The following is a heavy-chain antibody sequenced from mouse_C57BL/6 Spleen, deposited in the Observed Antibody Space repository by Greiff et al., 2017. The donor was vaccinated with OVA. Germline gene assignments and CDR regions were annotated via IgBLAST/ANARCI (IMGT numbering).Heavy chain of an antibody. CDR1: GYTFTSYG. CDR3: AREAD. CDR2: TYPRSGNA. J-gene: IGHJ3*01. Sequence: QVQLKQSGAELARPWASVNLSCTSSGYTFTSYGISWVKQRTRQGLEWIGVTYPRSGNAYYNDTFQGKATLTADKSSSTAYMELRSLTAEDSAVYFCAREADWGQGTLVTVSA. V-gene: IGHV1-81*01.